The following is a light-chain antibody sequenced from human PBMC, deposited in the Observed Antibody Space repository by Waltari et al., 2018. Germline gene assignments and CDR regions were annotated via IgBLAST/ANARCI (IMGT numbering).Light chain of an antibody. CDR1: SSDVGSYNL. J-gene: IGLJ7*01. Sequence: QSALTQPASVSGSPGQSITISCTGTSSDVGSYNLVAWYQQHPGKAPRLMIYEVSKRPSGVSNRFSGSKSGNTASLTISGLQAEDEADYYCCSSAGSSTYAVFGGGTQLTVL. CDR3: CSSAGSSTYAV. CDR2: EVS. V-gene: IGLV2-23*02.